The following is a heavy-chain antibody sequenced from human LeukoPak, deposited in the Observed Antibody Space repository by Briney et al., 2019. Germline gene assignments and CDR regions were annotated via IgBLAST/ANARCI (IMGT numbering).Heavy chain of an antibody. J-gene: IGHJ4*02. CDR2: IWYDGSNK. D-gene: IGHD3-3*01. CDR3: AKDWRGVGRGHFDS. V-gene: IGHV3-33*06. CDR1: GFTSGSYG. Sequence: GGSLRLSCAASGFTSGSYGMHWVRQAPGKGLEWLAAIWYDGSNKEYADSVKGRITSSRENSKNTLFLERNSLRDDDTAVYYCAKDWRGVGRGHFDSWGERTLVTVSS.